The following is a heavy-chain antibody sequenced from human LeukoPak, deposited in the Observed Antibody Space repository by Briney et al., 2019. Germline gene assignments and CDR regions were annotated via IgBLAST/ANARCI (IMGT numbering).Heavy chain of an antibody. CDR2: IYSSGST. CDR1: GGSISSYY. Sequence: LSETLSLTCTVSGGSISSYYWSWIRQPAGKGLEWIGRIYSSGSTNYNPSLKSRVTMSVDTSKNQFSLKLSSVTAADTAVYYCARGQYHLLYWYFDLWGRGTLVTVSS. V-gene: IGHV4-4*07. J-gene: IGHJ2*01. D-gene: IGHD2-2*01. CDR3: ARGQYHLLYWYFDL.